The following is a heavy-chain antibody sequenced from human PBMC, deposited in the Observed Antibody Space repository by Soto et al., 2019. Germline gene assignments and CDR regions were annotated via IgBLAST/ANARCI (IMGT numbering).Heavy chain of an antibody. J-gene: IGHJ5*02. CDR2: IYSGGNT. D-gene: IGHD5-12*01. Sequence: XGSLRLSCAASGFTVSTDYMTWVRQAPGKGLEWVSLIYSGGNTYYADSVRGRFTISRDNSKNTLYLHMNSLRAEDTAVYYCARGAEGPGGSWGQGTLVTVSS. CDR3: ARGAEGPGGS. V-gene: IGHV3-53*01. CDR1: GFTVSTDY.